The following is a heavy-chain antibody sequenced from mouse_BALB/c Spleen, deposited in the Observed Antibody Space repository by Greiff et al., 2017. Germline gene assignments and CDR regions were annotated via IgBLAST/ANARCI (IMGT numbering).Heavy chain of an antibody. D-gene: IGHD2-4*01. Sequence: EVNLVESGPGLVKPSQSLSLTCTVTGYSITSDYAWNWIRQFPGNKLEWMGYISYSGSTSYNPSLKSRISITRDTSKNQFFLQLNSVTTEDTATYYCARGGMITTGFAYWGQGTLVTVSA. CDR1: GYSITSDYA. V-gene: IGHV3-2*02. CDR2: ISYSGST. CDR3: ARGGMITTGFAY. J-gene: IGHJ3*01.